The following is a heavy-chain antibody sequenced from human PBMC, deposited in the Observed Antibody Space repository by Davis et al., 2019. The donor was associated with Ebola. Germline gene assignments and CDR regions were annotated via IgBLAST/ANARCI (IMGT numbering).Heavy chain of an antibody. CDR1: GFTFDDYA. V-gene: IGHV3-9*01. CDR3: ARVGVVAATSDY. CDR2: ISWNSGSI. D-gene: IGHD2-15*01. Sequence: PGGSLRLSCAASGFTFDDYAMHWVRQAPGKGLEWVSGISWNSGSIGYADSVKGRFTISRDNAKNSLYLQMNSLRAEDTAVYYCARVGVVAATSDYWGQGTLVTVSS. J-gene: IGHJ4*02.